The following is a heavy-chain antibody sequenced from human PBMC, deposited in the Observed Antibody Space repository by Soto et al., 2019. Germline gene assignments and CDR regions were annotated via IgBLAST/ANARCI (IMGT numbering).Heavy chain of an antibody. Sequence: GGSLRLSCAASGFTFSSYGMHWVRQAPGKGLEWVAVISYDGSNKYYADSVKGRFTISRDNSKNTLYLQMNSLRAEDTAVYYCAKGVEDIVVVPAAPLLSYYYYGMDVWGQGTTVTVSS. CDR1: GFTFSSYG. J-gene: IGHJ6*02. D-gene: IGHD2-2*01. CDR2: ISYDGSNK. V-gene: IGHV3-30*18. CDR3: AKGVEDIVVVPAAPLLSYYYYGMDV.